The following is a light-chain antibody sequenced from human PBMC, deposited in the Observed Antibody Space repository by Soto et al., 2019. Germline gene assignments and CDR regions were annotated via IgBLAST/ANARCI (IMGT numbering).Light chain of an antibody. CDR3: CSSAGSLTWM. Sequence: QSALTQPRSVSGSPGQSVTISCTGTSSDLGTDKFVSWYQHHPGKAPKLIIYYVTERPSGVPDRFSGSKSGNTASLTISGLQADDEAHYYCCSSAGSLTWMFGGGTKLTVL. J-gene: IGLJ3*02. CDR2: YVT. V-gene: IGLV2-11*01. CDR1: SSDLGTDKF.